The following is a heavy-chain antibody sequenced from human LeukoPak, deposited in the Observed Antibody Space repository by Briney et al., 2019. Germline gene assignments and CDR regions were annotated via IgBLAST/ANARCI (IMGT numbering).Heavy chain of an antibody. Sequence: PGGSLRLSCAASGFTFSSYAMHWVRQAPGKGLEWVALISYDGSNKYYADSVKGRFTISRDNSKNTLYLQMNSLRAEDTAVYYCARVQGGQLWLRGYYNWFDPWGQGTLVTVSS. CDR2: ISYDGSNK. J-gene: IGHJ5*02. V-gene: IGHV3-30*04. CDR3: ARVQGGQLWLRGYYNWFDP. D-gene: IGHD5-18*01. CDR1: GFTFSSYA.